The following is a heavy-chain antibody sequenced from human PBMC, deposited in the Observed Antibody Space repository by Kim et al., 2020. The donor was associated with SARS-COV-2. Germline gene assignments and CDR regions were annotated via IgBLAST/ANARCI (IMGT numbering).Heavy chain of an antibody. CDR1: GYTFTSYA. CDR2: INAGHGHT. J-gene: IGHJ4*02. D-gene: IGHD3-10*01. Sequence: ASVKVSCKASGYTFTSYALHWVRQAPGQSLEWMGWINAGHGHTKYSQKLEGRATITSDPSTTTAYMELSSLRSEDTAVYYCARDQGYTDDYGSGSYFSNWGPGTRVTVSS. CDR3: ARDQGYTDDYGSGSYFSN. V-gene: IGHV1-3*01.